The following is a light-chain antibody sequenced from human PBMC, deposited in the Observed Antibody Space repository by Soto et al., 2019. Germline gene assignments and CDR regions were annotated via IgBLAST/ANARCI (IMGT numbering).Light chain of an antibody. CDR1: QSVHNF. Sequence: EIVLTQSPATLSLSPGDRAALSYKASQSVHNFLAWYQQKPGQAPRLPIYGASTRAAGIPARFSGSVSGTDFTLTISSLEPEDFAVYYGQQRSNWPTITFGQGTRLEIK. CDR3: QQRSNWPTIT. J-gene: IGKJ5*01. V-gene: IGKV3-11*01. CDR2: GAS.